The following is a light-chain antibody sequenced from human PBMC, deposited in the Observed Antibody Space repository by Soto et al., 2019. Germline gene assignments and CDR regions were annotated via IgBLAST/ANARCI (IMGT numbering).Light chain of an antibody. J-gene: IGKJ1*01. V-gene: IGKV3-15*01. CDR1: QSLGSD. CDR2: GAS. Sequence: EIGMTPSQGTLSLSPLYTANLSFRASQSLGSDLALYQQKPGQAPRLLIFGASARPTGIPARISGSGSGTEFTLTISSLRSEDFAVYFCQKYYNWPRKFGQGTKVDIK. CDR3: QKYYNWPRK.